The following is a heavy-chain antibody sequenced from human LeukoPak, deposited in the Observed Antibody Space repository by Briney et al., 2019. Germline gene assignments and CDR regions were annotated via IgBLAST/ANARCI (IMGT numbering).Heavy chain of an antibody. J-gene: IGHJ4*02. CDR2: IYSGGST. CDR1: GFTVSSNY. CDR3: AKDVSYGSGSYKDY. Sequence: GGSLRLSCAASGFTVSSNYMSWVRQAPGKGLEWVSVIYSGGSTYYADSVKGRFTISRDNSKNTLYLQMNSLRAEDTAVYYCAKDVSYGSGSYKDYWGQGTLVTVSS. V-gene: IGHV3-66*01. D-gene: IGHD3-10*01.